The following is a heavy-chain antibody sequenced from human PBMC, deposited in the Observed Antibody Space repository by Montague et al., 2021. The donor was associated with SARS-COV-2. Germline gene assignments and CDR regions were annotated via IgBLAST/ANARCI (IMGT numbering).Heavy chain of an antibody. J-gene: IGHJ4*02. V-gene: IGHV4-34*01. CDR2: INYGGST. CDR3: ARGAPGY. CDR1: GGSFSDYH. D-gene: IGHD1-1*01. Sequence: SETLSLTCAVYGGSFSDYHWTWIGQSPGEGLEWIGQINYGGSTKYNPSLKSRVTISIDTSKNRFSLKLTSVTAADTAVYYCARGAPGYWGQGTLVTVSS.